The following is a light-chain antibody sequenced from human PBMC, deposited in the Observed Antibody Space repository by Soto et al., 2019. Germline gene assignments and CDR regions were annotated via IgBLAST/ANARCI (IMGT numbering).Light chain of an antibody. CDR1: SSDVGGYNY. J-gene: IGLJ1*01. V-gene: IGLV2-14*01. Sequence: QSALTQPASVSGSPGQSITISCTGTSSDVGGYNYVSWYQQHQGKAPKLMSYEVSNRPSGVSNRFSGSKSCNTASLTISGLQAQAEADYYCSSYTSSSTPYVFGTGTKLTVL. CDR3: SSYTSSSTPYV. CDR2: EVS.